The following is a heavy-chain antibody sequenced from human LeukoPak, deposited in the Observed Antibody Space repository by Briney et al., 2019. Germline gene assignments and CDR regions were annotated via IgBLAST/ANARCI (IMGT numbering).Heavy chain of an antibody. CDR1: GFTFYNAW. CDR2: IKSKTDGGTA. V-gene: IGHV3-15*01. CDR3: TTFARDF. J-gene: IGHJ4*02. Sequence: GGSLRLSCAAAGFTFYNAWMTWVRQAPGKGLEWVGRIKSKTDGGTADYVAPVKGRFTIPRDDSKNTLYLQMDNLKTEDTAVYYCTTFARDFWGQGTLVTVSS.